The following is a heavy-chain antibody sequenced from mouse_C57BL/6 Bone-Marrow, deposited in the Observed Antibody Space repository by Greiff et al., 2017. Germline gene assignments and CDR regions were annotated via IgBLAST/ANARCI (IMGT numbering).Heavy chain of an antibody. V-gene: IGHV1-69*01. J-gene: IGHJ4*01. Sequence: QVQLQQPGAELVMPGASVKLSCKASGYTFTSYWMHWVKQRPGQGLEWIGEIDPSDSYTNYNQKFKGKSTLTVDKSSSTAYMQLSSLTSADSAVYYCARGDYYHGSIPYAMDYWGQGTSVTVSS. CDR1: GYTFTSYW. CDR3: ARGDYYHGSIPYAMDY. D-gene: IGHD1-1*01. CDR2: IDPSDSYT.